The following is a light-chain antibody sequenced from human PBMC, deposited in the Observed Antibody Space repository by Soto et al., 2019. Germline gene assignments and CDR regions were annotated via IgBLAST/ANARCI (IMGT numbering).Light chain of an antibody. J-gene: IGKJ1*01. V-gene: IGKV1-9*01. CDR3: QHYNSYSEA. CDR2: AAS. Sequence: GDIVTITCRASHDISSYLTWYQQKPGKAPTVLIYAASTLQGGVPSRFSGSGSGTEFTLTISSLQPDDFATYYCQHYNSYSEAFGQGTKVDIK. CDR1: HDISSY.